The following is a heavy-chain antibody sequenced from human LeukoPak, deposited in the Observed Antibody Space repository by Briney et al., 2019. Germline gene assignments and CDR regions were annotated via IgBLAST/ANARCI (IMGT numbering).Heavy chain of an antibody. Sequence: PSETLSLTCTVSGYSIRSGSFWGWLRLPPGRGLEYIGTIFRSGAADYGPSLQSRVTMSVDTSKNQFSLRLNSVTAADTALYYCARGLLDYDTVFDSWGQGTLVTVSA. CDR2: IFRSGAA. D-gene: IGHD2-21*02. J-gene: IGHJ4*02. CDR1: GYSIRSGSF. V-gene: IGHV4-38-2*02. CDR3: ARGLLDYDTVFDS.